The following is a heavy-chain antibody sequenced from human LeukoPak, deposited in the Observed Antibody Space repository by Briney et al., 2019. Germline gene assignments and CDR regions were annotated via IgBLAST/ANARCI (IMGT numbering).Heavy chain of an antibody. CDR3: AREFLWFGELLGPPLFDY. CDR2: ISSSSSYI. J-gene: IGHJ4*02. CDR1: GFTFSSYS. D-gene: IGHD3-10*01. V-gene: IGHV3-21*01. Sequence: GGSLRLSCAASGFTFSSYSMNWVRQAPGKGLEWVSSISSSSSYIYYADSVKGRFTISRDNAKNSLYLQMNSLRAEDTAVYYCAREFLWFGELLGPPLFDYWGQGTLVTVSS.